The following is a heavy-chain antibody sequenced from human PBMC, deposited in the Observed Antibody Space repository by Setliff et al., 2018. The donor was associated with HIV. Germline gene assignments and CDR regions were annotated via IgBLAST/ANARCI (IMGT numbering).Heavy chain of an antibody. CDR2: ISSSSRSK. V-gene: IGHV3-21*04. CDR1: GFTFSTYS. J-gene: IGHJ4*02. D-gene: IGHD3-3*01. Sequence: GGSLRLSCAASGFTFSTYSMNWVRQAPGKGLEWVSSISSSSRSKYYADSVKGRFTISRDNSKNTLYLQMNSLRAEDTALYYCARDVSWRVRTYIDYWGQGALVTVSS. CDR3: ARDVSWRVRTYIDY.